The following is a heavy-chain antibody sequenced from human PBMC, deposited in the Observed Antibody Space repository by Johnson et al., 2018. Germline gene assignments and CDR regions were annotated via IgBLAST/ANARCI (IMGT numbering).Heavy chain of an antibody. Sequence: QVQLQESGPGLVKPSETXSLTCTVSGGSISSYYWSWIRQPPGKGLAWSGYIYHRGSTNYNPSLKSRVPISVDTSKNQFSLKLTSVTAADTAVYYCAGSYYYYGMDVWGQGTTVTVSS. CDR1: GGSISSYY. J-gene: IGHJ6*02. V-gene: IGHV4-59*01. CDR3: AGSYYYYGMDV. CDR2: IYHRGST. D-gene: IGHD1-26*01.